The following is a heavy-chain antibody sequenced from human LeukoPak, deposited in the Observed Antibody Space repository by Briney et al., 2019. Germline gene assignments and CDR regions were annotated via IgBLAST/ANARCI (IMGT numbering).Heavy chain of an antibody. CDR3: AKGVSGWYRGFDY. J-gene: IGHJ4*02. V-gene: IGHV3-9*01. CDR1: GFTFDDYA. D-gene: IGHD6-19*01. CDR2: ISWNSGSI. Sequence: PGGSLRLSCAASGFTFDDYAMHWVRQAPGKGLEWASGISWNSGSIGYADSVKGRFTISRDNAKNSLYLQMNSLRAEDTALYYCAKGVSGWYRGFDYWGQETLVTVSS.